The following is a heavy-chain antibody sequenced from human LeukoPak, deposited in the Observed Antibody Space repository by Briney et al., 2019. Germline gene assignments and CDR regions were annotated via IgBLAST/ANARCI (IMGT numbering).Heavy chain of an antibody. CDR1: GFTFSSYA. D-gene: IGHD1-20*01. V-gene: IGHV3-23*01. CDR2: ISGSGGRT. CDR3: AKDPELSGTDSWFDP. J-gene: IGHJ5*02. Sequence: GGSLRLSCAVSGFTFSSYAMNWVCQAPGKGLEWVSSISGSGGRTYYADSVKGRFTISRDNSKNTLWLQVNSLRAEDTAVYYCAKDPELSGTDSWFDPWGQGTLVTVSS.